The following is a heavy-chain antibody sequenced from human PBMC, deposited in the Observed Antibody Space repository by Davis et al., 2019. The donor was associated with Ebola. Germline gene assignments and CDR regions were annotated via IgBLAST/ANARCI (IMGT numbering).Heavy chain of an antibody. CDR3: ARGKWFDP. CDR2: IIPVVDTK. V-gene: IGHV1-69*04. J-gene: IGHJ5*02. Sequence: AASVKVSCKTSGGTFTHYAVNWVRQAPGQGLEWMGRIIPVVDTKDYAQKFQGRVTLTADKATNTAYMELSGLRFDDTDVYYCARGKWFDPWGQGTLVSVTS. CDR1: GGTFTHYA.